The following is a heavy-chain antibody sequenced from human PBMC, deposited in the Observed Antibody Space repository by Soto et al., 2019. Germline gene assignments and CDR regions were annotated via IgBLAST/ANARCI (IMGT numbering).Heavy chain of an antibody. CDR3: AKVRGQQLVRRYFDH. V-gene: IGHV4-59*01. J-gene: IGHJ4*02. CDR1: GVSISSYY. Sequence: SEPLSLPCTVSGVSISSYYWSWIRQPLGGGLEWIGYIYYTGATRYNPSLESRVTISLGASKNQFSLNLTSVTAADTAVYYCAKVRGQQLVRRYFDHWGQGTLVTVSS. CDR2: IYYTGAT. D-gene: IGHD6-13*01.